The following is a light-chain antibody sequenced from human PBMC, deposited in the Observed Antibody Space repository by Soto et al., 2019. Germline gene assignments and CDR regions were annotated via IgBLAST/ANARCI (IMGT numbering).Light chain of an antibody. CDR3: QQYNTYPWT. V-gene: IGKV1-5*01. J-gene: IGKJ1*01. Sequence: SQSISRWSSCYQQKXGKPSHLLMYASSXLNGGASASFSSSGSGTDFTLTISRLQTDDFATYYCQQYNTYPWTFGQGTKVDIK. CDR1: QSISRW. CDR2: ASS.